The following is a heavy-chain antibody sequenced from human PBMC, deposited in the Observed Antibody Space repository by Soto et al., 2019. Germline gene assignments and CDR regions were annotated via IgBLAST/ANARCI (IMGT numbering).Heavy chain of an antibody. V-gene: IGHV4-39*01. CDR2: IYYSGST. D-gene: IGHD2-15*01. CDR1: GGSIRSSTYY. Sequence: QLQLQESGPVLVKPSETLSLTCTVSGGSIRSSTYYWGWVRQPPGKGLEWIGTIYYSGSTYYNPSRKSRVTMSVDTSKNQFSLKLSSMTAADTAVYYCARLPAAYYFDYWGQGTLVTVSS. J-gene: IGHJ4*02. CDR3: ARLPAAYYFDY.